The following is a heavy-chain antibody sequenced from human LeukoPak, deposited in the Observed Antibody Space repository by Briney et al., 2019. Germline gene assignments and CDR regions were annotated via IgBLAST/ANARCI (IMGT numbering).Heavy chain of an antibody. CDR1: GFTFSSYA. CDR2: ISSNGGST. D-gene: IGHD4-17*01. J-gene: IGHJ4*02. Sequence: PGGSLRLSCAASGFTFSSYAMHWVRQAPGKGLEYVAAISSNGGSTYYANSVKGRFTISRDNSKNTLYLQMGSLRAEDMAVYYCARDGSYGDYPIYYFDYWGQGTLVTVSS. V-gene: IGHV3-64*01. CDR3: ARDGSYGDYPIYYFDY.